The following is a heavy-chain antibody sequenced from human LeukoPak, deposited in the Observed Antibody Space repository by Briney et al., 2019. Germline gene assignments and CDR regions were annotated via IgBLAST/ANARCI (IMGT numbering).Heavy chain of an antibody. CDR2: INHSGST. CDR1: GYSISSGYY. J-gene: IGHJ4*02. Sequence: KPSETLSLTCTVSGYSISSGYYWSWIRQPPGKGLEWIGEINHSGSTNYNPSLKSRVTISVDTSKNQFSLKLSSVTAADTAVYYCARQVRVTTSVHFDYWGQGTLVTVSS. CDR3: ARQVRVTTSVHFDY. V-gene: IGHV4-38-2*02. D-gene: IGHD4-17*01.